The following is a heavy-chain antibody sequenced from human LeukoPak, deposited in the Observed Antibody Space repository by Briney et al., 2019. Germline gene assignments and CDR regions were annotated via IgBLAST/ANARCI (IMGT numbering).Heavy chain of an antibody. J-gene: IGHJ6*02. V-gene: IGHV4-34*01. CDR3: ARAGILYGYGMDV. CDR2: INHSGST. D-gene: IGHD3-9*01. CDR1: GGSFSGYY. Sequence: PSETLSLTCAVYGGSFSGYYWSWIRQPPGKGLEGIGEINHSGSTNYNPSLKSRVTISVDTSKNQFSLKLSSVTAADTAVYYCARAGILYGYGMDVWGQGTTVTVSS.